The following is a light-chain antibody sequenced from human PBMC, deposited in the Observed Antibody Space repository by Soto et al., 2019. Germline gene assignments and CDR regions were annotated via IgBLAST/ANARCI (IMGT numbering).Light chain of an antibody. Sequence: DIHMTQSPSSLSASVGDRVTITCRASQSISSYLNWYQQKPGKAPKLLIYAASSLQSGVPSRFSGSGSGTDFTLTISSLQPEDFATYSCQQSYTTPHTFGQGTKVAIK. CDR1: QSISSY. V-gene: IGKV1-39*01. CDR2: AAS. CDR3: QQSYTTPHT. J-gene: IGKJ1*01.